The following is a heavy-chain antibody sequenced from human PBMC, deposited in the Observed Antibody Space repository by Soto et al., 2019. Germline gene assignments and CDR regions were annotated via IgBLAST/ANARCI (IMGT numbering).Heavy chain of an antibody. CDR3: ASSDYYGSASH. CDR1: GGSISTYY. J-gene: IGHJ4*02. D-gene: IGHD3-10*01. Sequence: SSETLSLTCTVSGGSISTYYWSWIRQPPGKGLEWIGYIYYSGSTNYNPSLKSRVTISVNTSKYQFSLQLNSVTAADTAVYYCASSDYYGSASHWGQGNQVTVSS. V-gene: IGHV4-59*01. CDR2: IYYSGST.